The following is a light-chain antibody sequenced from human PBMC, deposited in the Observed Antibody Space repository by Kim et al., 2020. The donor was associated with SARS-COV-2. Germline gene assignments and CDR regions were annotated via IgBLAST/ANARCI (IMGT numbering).Light chain of an antibody. CDR2: LEGSGSY. CDR3: ETWDSNTRV. V-gene: IGLV4-60*03. Sequence: SSVKLTCTLSSGHSSYIIAWHQQQPGKAPRYLMKLEGSGSYNKGSGVPDRFSGSSSGADHYLTISNLQSEDEADYYCETWDSNTRVFGGGTQLTVL. J-gene: IGLJ3*02. CDR1: SGHSSYI.